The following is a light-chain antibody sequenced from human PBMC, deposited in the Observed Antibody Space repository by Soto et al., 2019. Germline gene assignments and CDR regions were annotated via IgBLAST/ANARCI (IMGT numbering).Light chain of an antibody. CDR1: QSVAKNY. J-gene: IGKJ4*01. Sequence: ETVLTQSPGTLSLSPGERATLSCRASQSVAKNYLAWYQHKPGQGPRLLISGASSRATGIPDRFSGSGSGTDFTLTISRLQPEDFAVYYCLQYASEPLTFGGGTEVEI. CDR3: LQYASEPLT. CDR2: GAS. V-gene: IGKV3-20*01.